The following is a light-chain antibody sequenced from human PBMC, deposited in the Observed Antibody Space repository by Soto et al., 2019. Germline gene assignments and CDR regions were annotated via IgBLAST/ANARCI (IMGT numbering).Light chain of an antibody. CDR1: STDIGTYSR. Sequence: QSVLTQPASVSGSPGQSITISCTGTSTDIGTYSRVSWYLQYPGKAPKLLIFEVTKRPSGVPDRFSGSKSGNTASLTISGLQAEDEADYYCSSYTVNKNLVFGTGTKLTVL. V-gene: IGLV2-14*02. J-gene: IGLJ1*01. CDR3: SSYTVNKNLV. CDR2: EVT.